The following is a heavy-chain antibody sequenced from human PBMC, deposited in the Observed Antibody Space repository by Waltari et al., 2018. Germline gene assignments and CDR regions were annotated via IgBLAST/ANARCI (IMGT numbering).Heavy chain of an antibody. CDR3: ARAGMGLQLNDY. V-gene: IGHV3-33*01. CDR1: GISFGIYG. Sequence: QGQLVESGGGVGQPGRSMRISCAASGISFGIYGRPGIRQAPGTGLEWVAVIWYDVSNEYYADSLKGRFTISRDNSKNPLYLQMNSLRAEDTAVYYCARAGMGLQLNDYWGQGTLVTVSS. CDR2: IWYDVSNE. J-gene: IGHJ4*02. D-gene: IGHD4-4*01.